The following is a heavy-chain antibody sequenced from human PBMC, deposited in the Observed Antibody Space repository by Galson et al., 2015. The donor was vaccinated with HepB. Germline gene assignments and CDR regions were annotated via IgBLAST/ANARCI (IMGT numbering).Heavy chain of an antibody. CDR3: ARRGVMMDAFDI. Sequence: SVKVSCKASEITFSNYAIDWVRQAPEQGLEWMGGLIPMLDIVDYAQKLQGRVTITADKSTTTAYMELSSLRSDDTAVYYCARRGVMMDAFDIWGQGTMVTVSS. CDR1: EITFSNYA. J-gene: IGHJ3*02. CDR2: LIPMLDIV. D-gene: IGHD3-16*01. V-gene: IGHV1-69*10.